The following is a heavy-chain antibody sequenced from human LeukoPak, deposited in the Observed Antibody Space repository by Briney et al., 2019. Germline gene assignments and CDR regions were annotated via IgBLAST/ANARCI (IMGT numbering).Heavy chain of an antibody. CDR2: ISRDSSII. J-gene: IGHJ4*02. CDR3: VRDKPRCCGVVPANIDDY. V-gene: IGHV3-48*01. CDR1: GFTFSRDS. D-gene: IGHD2-15*01. Sequence: GGSLRLSCAASGFTFSRDSMNWVRQAPGKGLEWISYISRDSSIIYYADSVRGRFTISRDNAKNSLYLQMNSLRAEDTAVYYCVRDKPRCCGVVPANIDDYWGQGTLVTVSS.